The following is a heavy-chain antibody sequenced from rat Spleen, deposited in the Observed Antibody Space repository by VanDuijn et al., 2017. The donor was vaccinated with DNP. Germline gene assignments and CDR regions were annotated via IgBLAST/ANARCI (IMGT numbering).Heavy chain of an antibody. V-gene: IGHV5-25*01. J-gene: IGHJ2*01. Sequence: EVQLVESGGGPVQPGRSLKLSCVASGFIFSNYWMTWIRQPPTKGLEWVASISTGGDHTYYRDSVKGRFTISRDDARGTLSLQMDSLRSEDTATYYCARSLIIRAYYFDYWGQGVMVTVSS. D-gene: IGHD4-3*01. CDR1: GFIFSNYW. CDR2: ISTGGDHT. CDR3: ARSLIIRAYYFDY.